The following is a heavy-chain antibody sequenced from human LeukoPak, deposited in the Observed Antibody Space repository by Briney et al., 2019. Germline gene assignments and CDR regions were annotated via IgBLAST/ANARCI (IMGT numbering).Heavy chain of an antibody. J-gene: IGHJ5*02. V-gene: IGHV4-59*01. Sequence: PAETLSLTCTVSGGSISGYYWSWIRQPPGKGLEWIGYIYYSGSTNYNPSLKSRVTMSVDTSKNQFSLKLSSVTAADTAVYYCARYSSSAGSSRWFDPWGQGTLVTVSS. CDR1: GGSISGYY. CDR2: IYYSGST. CDR3: ARYSSSAGSSRWFDP. D-gene: IGHD2-15*01.